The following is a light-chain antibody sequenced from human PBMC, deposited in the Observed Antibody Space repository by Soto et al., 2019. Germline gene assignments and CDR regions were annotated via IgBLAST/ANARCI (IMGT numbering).Light chain of an antibody. CDR3: QQFNSYRRVYN. J-gene: IGKJ2*01. CDR1: QGISSA. V-gene: IGKV1-13*02. Sequence: AFPLTQSPSSLSASVGDRVTITCRASQGISSALAWYQQKPGKAPKLLIYDAYSFESGVPSRFTGSGSGTDCTLTISSLQPADFAPYYCQQFNSYRRVYNFGQRTKLEIK. CDR2: DAY.